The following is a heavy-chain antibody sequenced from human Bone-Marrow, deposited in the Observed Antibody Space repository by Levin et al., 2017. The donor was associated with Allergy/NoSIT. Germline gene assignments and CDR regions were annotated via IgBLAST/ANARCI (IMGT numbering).Heavy chain of an antibody. Sequence: PSETLSLTCTVSGGSITMGYNYWAWIRQPPGKGLEWIGSIFQSGSTFYNPSLKRRVTISVDTSRNHFTLRLTSMTAADTALYYCARHPYVGSYSNWFDPWGQGTLVTVSS. CDR1: GGSITMGYNY. CDR3: ARHPYVGSYSNWFDP. CDR2: IFQSGST. J-gene: IGHJ5*02. D-gene: IGHD3-10*01. V-gene: IGHV4-39*01.